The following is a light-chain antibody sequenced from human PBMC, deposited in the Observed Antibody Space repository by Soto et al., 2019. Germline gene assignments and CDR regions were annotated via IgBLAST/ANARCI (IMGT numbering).Light chain of an antibody. J-gene: IGKJ1*01. Sequence: IVMTQSPATLSVSPGERATLSCRASQSVSSNLAWYQQKPGQAPRLLIYGASTRATGIPARFSGSGSGTEFTLTISSLQSADFAVYYCQHYNNWPPWTFGQGTRVEIK. V-gene: IGKV3-15*01. CDR3: QHYNNWPPWT. CDR1: QSVSSN. CDR2: GAS.